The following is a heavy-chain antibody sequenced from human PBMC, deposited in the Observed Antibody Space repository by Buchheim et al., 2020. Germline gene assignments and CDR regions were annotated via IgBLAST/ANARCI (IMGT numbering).Heavy chain of an antibody. CDR3: AKDLSYGDYYFDY. V-gene: IGHV3-30*18. Sequence: QVQLVESGGGVVQPGRSLRLSCAASGFTFSSYGMHWVRQAPGKGLEWVAVISYDGSNKYYADSVKGRFTIPRDNSKNTLYMQMNSLRAEDTAVYYCAKDLSYGDYYFDYWGQGTL. CDR1: GFTFSSYG. D-gene: IGHD4-17*01. CDR2: ISYDGSNK. J-gene: IGHJ4*02.